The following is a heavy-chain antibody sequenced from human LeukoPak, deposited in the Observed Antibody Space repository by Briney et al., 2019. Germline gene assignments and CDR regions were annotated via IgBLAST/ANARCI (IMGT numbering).Heavy chain of an antibody. Sequence: GGSLRLSCAASGFTFSNYWMHWVRQAPGKGLEWVSRINPDGSSSNYADSVKGRFTMSRDNAKSMVYLQMDGLRAEDTAVFSCVRQAVSGDSGIAHWGRGVLVTVSS. J-gene: IGHJ4*02. D-gene: IGHD4-17*01. CDR3: VRQAVSGDSGIAH. CDR1: GFTFSNYW. V-gene: IGHV3-74*01. CDR2: INPDGSSS.